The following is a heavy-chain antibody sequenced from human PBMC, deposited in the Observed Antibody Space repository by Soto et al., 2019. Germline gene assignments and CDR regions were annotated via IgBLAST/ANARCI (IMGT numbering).Heavy chain of an antibody. CDR2: ISSSSSYI. D-gene: IGHD2-2*01. V-gene: IGHV3-21*01. CDR3: ARDRVVVVVPAALPEEDYYYYGMDV. J-gene: IGHJ6*02. CDR1: GFTFSSYS. Sequence: WGSLRLSCAASGFTFSSYSMSWVRQAPGKGLEWVSSISSSSSYIYYADSVKGRFTISRDNAKNSLCLQMNSLRAEDTAVYYCARDRVVVVVPAALPEEDYYYYGMDVWGQGTTVTVSS.